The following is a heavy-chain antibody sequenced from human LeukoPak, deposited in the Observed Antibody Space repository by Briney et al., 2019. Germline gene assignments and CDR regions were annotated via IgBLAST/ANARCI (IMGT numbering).Heavy chain of an antibody. Sequence: GGSLRLSCAASGLTFSSYAMSWVRQAPGKGLEWVSGVSGSGGSTYYADSVKGRFTISRDNSKNTLYLQMNSLRAEDTAVYYCAKGGPAGYFDLWGRGTLVTVSS. CDR3: AKGGPAGYFDL. V-gene: IGHV3-23*01. J-gene: IGHJ2*01. CDR2: VSGSGGST. CDR1: GLTFSSYA.